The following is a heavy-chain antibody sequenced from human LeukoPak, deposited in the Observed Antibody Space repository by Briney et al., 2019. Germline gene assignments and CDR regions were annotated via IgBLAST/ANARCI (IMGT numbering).Heavy chain of an antibody. CDR1: GYTFTSYG. Sequence: GASVKVSCKASGYTFTSYGISWVRQAPGQGLEWMGRIIPILGIANYAQKFQGRVTITADKSTSTAYMELSSLRSEDTAVYYCARLQKDTAMALDYWGQGTLVTVSS. J-gene: IGHJ4*02. D-gene: IGHD5-18*01. CDR3: ARLQKDTAMALDY. CDR2: IIPILGIA. V-gene: IGHV1-69*04.